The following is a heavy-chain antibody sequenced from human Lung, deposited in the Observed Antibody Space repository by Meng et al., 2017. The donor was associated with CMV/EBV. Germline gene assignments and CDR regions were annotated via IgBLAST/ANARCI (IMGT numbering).Heavy chain of an antibody. CDR3: AFITIVGVVTFDY. V-gene: IGHV2-5*01. D-gene: IGHD3-3*01. Sequence: SGPXLAXLPQILTLTHTFSGFPHTTSGVGVGWIRQPPGKPLEWLSLIHWNDDKRYSPSLKSRLIITKAATKNQVVLTMTNMDPVDTATYYYAFITIVGVVTFDYWGQGTLVTVSS. CDR2: IHWNDDK. CDR1: GFPHTTSGVG. J-gene: IGHJ4*02.